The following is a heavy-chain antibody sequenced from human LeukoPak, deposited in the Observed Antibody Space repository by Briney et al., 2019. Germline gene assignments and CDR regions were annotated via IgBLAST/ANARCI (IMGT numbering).Heavy chain of an antibody. Sequence: GGSLRLFCAASRVSFSSDSMPWVRQAPGNGREWVAVISYDGSNKYYADSVKGRFTISRDNSKNTLYLQMNSLRAEDTAVYYCARVREGSYYYYYYGMDVWGQGTTVTVSS. CDR3: ARVREGSYYYYYYGMDV. CDR2: ISYDGSNK. J-gene: IGHJ6*02. D-gene: IGHD1-26*01. V-gene: IGHV3-30*04. CDR1: RVSFSSDS.